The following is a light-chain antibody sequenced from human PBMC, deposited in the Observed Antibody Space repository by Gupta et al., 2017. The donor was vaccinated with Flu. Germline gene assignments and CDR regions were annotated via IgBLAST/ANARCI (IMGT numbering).Light chain of an antibody. CDR3: RQTYSTAST. V-gene: IGKV1-39*01. Sequence: DTQMTQSPSSLSASVGDKVTITCRASHNIGNYLSWYQQKPGKAPNLLISGASSLQSGVPSRFTGSGSGTDFTLTINSLQPEDFATYHCRQTYSTASTFGQGTKVEI. CDR2: GAS. CDR1: HNIGNY. J-gene: IGKJ1*01.